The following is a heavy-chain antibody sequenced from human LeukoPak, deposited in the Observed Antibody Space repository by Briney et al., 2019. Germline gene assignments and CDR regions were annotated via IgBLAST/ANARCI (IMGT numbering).Heavy chain of an antibody. CDR3: ATALITMVRGVRRPGAFDI. V-gene: IGHV1-24*01. Sequence: ASVKVSCKVSGYTLTELSMHWVRQAPGKGLEWMGGFVPEDGETIYAQKFQGRVTMTEDTSTDTAYMELSSLRSEDTAVYYCATALITMVRGVRRPGAFDIWGQGTMVTVSS. CDR2: FVPEDGET. D-gene: IGHD3-10*01. J-gene: IGHJ3*02. CDR1: GYTLTELS.